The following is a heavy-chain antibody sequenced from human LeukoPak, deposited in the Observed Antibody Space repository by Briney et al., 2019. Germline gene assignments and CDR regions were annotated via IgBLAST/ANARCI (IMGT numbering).Heavy chain of an antibody. CDR1: GYTFTSYY. J-gene: IGHJ3*02. CDR3: AREDTAMVMGEFAFDI. V-gene: IGHV1-46*01. D-gene: IGHD5-18*01. Sequence: GASVKVSCKASGYTFTSYYMHWVRQAPGQGLEWMGIINPSGGSTSYAQKFQGRVTMTRDMSTSTVYMELSSLRSEDTAVYYCAREDTAMVMGEFAFDIWGQGTMVTVSS. CDR2: INPSGGST.